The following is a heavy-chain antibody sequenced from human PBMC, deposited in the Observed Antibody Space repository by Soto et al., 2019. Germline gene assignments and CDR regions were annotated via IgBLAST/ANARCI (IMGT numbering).Heavy chain of an antibody. D-gene: IGHD4-17*01. CDR2: IKEDGSDK. CDR1: GLTFSSNS. V-gene: IGHV3-7*01. Sequence: GGALRLCFAASGLTFSSNSLSWVRQAPGKGLEWVANIKEDGSDKYYVDSVKGRFTISRDNARNSLYLQMNSQRAEDTAVYYCAREETTYFDYWGQGTLVTVSS. CDR3: AREETTYFDY. J-gene: IGHJ4*02.